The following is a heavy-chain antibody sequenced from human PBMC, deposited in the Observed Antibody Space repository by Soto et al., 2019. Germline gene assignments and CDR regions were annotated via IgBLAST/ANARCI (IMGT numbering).Heavy chain of an antibody. V-gene: IGHV3-48*02. D-gene: IGHD2-2*01. Sequence: QLVESGGGLVQPGGSLRLSCAASGFTFSLYPMNWVRQAPGKGLEWLSYISTSNTTIYYADSVKGRFTISRDNAKDSLDLQVNGMRDDVTAVCYCARVGRGFCCSASCYTDGFDLWGQGTVVTVST. CDR1: GFTFSLYP. CDR3: ARVGRGFCCSASCYTDGFDL. J-gene: IGHJ3*01. CDR2: ISTSNTTI.